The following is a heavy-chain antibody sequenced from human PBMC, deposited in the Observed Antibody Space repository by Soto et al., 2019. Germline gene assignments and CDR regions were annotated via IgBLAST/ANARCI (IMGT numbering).Heavy chain of an antibody. J-gene: IGHJ4*02. V-gene: IGHV2-5*02. CDR2: IYWDDDE. CDR3: AHSRNLITEDAQVGDFDY. D-gene: IGHD3-10*01. CDR1: GFSLTTDGVG. Sequence: QITLKESGPTLVNPTQTLTLTCSFSGFSLTTDGVGVGWVRQPPGEALEWLALIYWDDDERYSPSLKTRLTITKDPSKNQVVLITTNMDPVDTATYYCAHSRNLITEDAQVGDFDYWGQGTLVTVSS.